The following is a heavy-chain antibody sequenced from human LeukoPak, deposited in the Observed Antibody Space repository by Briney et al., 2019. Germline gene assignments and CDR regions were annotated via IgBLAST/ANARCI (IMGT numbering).Heavy chain of an antibody. Sequence: GGSLRLSCAASGFTFSSYGMHWVRQAPGKGLEWVAVIWYDGSNKYYADFVKGRFTISRDNSKNTLYLQMNSLRAEDTAVYYCARDGRPSTPNWFDPWGQGTLVTVSS. J-gene: IGHJ5*02. CDR1: GFTFSSYG. CDR3: ARDGRPSTPNWFDP. V-gene: IGHV3-33*01. CDR2: IWYDGSNK.